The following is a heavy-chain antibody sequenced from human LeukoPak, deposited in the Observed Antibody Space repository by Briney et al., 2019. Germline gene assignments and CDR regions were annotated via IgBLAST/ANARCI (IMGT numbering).Heavy chain of an antibody. V-gene: IGHV4-61*02. CDR1: GGSISSGSYY. J-gene: IGHJ5*02. CDR2: IYTSGNT. D-gene: IGHD6-13*01. CDR3: ARDHPPGYSSSWYSLGWFDP. Sequence: SQTLSLTCTVSGGSISSGSYYWSWIRQPAGTGLEWIGRIYTSGNTNYNPSLKSRVTISVDTSKNQFSLKLSSVTAADTAVYYCARDHPPGYSSSWYSLGWFDPWGQGTLVTVSS.